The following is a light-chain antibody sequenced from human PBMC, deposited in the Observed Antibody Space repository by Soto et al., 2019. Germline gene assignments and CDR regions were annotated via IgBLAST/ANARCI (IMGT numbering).Light chain of an antibody. CDR2: GAS. CDR3: QQNSSSIT. Sequence: EIVLTQSPGTLSLSPGERATLSCRASQSVSSTYLAWYQQTPGQAPRLLIYGASGRATGIPDRISGSGAGTVFTLTISRLEPEDFAVYYCQQNSSSITFGHGTRLEIK. CDR1: QSVSSTY. J-gene: IGKJ5*01. V-gene: IGKV3-20*01.